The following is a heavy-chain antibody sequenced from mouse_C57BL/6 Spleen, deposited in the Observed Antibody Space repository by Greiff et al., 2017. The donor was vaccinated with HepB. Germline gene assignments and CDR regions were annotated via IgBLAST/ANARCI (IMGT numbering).Heavy chain of an antibody. CDR3: ARRETAQASFPY. D-gene: IGHD3-2*02. Sequence: VQLQQSGAELVKPGASVKLSCKASGYTFTSYWMHWVKQRPGQGLEWIGMIHPNSGSTNYNEKFKSKATLTVDKSSSTAYMQLSSLTSEDSAVYYCARRETAQASFPYWGQGTLVTVSA. CDR1: GYTFTSYW. CDR2: IHPNSGST. J-gene: IGHJ3*01. V-gene: IGHV1-64*01.